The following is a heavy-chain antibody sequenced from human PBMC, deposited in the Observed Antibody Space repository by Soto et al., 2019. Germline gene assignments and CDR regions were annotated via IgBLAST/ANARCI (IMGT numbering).Heavy chain of an antibody. V-gene: IGHV3-48*03. CDR1: GFTFSTYH. J-gene: IGHJ6*02. D-gene: IGHD4-17*01. Sequence: EVQLVESGGGLVQPGGSLILSCAASGFTFSTYHINWVRQAPGKGLEGVSYIHSGGSRIYYADSVKGRFTISRDNAKNSLYLQMNSLRAEDTAVYYCARDGSTVTTNYHYAMDVWGQGTTVTVSS. CDR3: ARDGSTVTTNYHYAMDV. CDR2: IHSGGSRI.